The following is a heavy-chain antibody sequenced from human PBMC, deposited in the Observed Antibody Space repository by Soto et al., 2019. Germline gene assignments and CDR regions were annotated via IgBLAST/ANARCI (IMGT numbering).Heavy chain of an antibody. CDR1: GFSLSTSGVG. D-gene: IGHD6-13*01. CDR3: ALFYSSSWYFWNNWFDP. V-gene: IGHV2-5*02. J-gene: IGHJ5*02. Sequence: QITLKESGPTLVKPTQTLTLTCTFSGFSLSTSGVGVGWIRQPPGKALEWLALIYWDDDKRYSPSLKSRLTITKDTSKSQVVLTMTNMDPVDTATYYCALFYSSSWYFWNNWFDPWGQGTLVTVSS. CDR2: IYWDDDK.